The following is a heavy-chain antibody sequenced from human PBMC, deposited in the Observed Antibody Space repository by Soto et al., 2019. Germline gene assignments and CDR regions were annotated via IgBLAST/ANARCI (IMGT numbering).Heavy chain of an antibody. CDR2: ISSSSSTI. J-gene: IGHJ5*02. D-gene: IGHD3-9*01. Sequence: PGGSLRLSCAACGFTFSSYSMNWVRQAPGKGLEWVSYISSSSSTIYYADSVKGRFTISRDNAKNSLYLQMNSLRDEDTAVYYCARESLRYFDWFDPWGQGTLVTVSS. CDR1: GFTFSSYS. CDR3: ARESLRYFDWFDP. V-gene: IGHV3-48*02.